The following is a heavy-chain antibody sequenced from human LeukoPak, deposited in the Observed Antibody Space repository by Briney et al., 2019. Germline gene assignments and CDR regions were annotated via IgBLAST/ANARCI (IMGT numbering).Heavy chain of an antibody. CDR3: ARATDYYYDSSGSQYYFDY. Sequence: SETLSLTCTVSGGSISSYYWSWLRQPPGKGLEWFGYIYYSGSTNYNPSLKSRVTISVDTSKNQFSLKLSSVTAADTAVYYCARATDYYYDSSGSQYYFDYWGQGTLVTVSS. J-gene: IGHJ4*02. V-gene: IGHV4-59*01. CDR1: GGSISSYY. CDR2: IYYSGST. D-gene: IGHD3-22*01.